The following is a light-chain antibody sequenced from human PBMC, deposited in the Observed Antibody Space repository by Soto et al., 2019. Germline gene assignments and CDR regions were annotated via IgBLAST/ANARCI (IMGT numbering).Light chain of an antibody. V-gene: IGKV3-11*01. Sequence: EIVLTQSPATLSLSPGEGATLSCRASQIVSNYLAWYQQKPGQAPRLLIYEASNRATGIPARFSGSGSGTDFTLTISSLEPEDFAVYYCQQRSTWPPWTFGQGTKVEMK. CDR2: EAS. J-gene: IGKJ1*01. CDR3: QQRSTWPPWT. CDR1: QIVSNY.